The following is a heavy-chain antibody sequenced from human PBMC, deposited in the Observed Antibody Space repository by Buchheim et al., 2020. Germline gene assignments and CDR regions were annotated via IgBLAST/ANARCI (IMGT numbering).Heavy chain of an antibody. V-gene: IGHV1-8*01. J-gene: IGHJ4*02. CDR2: MNPNSGNT. D-gene: IGHD1-7*01. Sequence: QVQLVQSGAEVKKPGASVKVSCKASGYTFTSYDINWVRQATGQGLEWMGWMNPNSGNTGYAQKFQGRVPMTRDTTLSTAYMELSSLRSEETAVYYCARENNWNYVCDVDYWGQGTL. CDR3: ARENNWNYVCDVDY. CDR1: GYTFTSYD.